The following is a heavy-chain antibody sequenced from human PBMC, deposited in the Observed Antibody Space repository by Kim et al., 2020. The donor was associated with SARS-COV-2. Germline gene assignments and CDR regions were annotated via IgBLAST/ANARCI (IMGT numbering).Heavy chain of an antibody. CDR2: IKSKTDGGTT. CDR3: TTGLSMVGGDFDY. CDR1: GFTFSNAW. D-gene: IGHD3-10*01. V-gene: IGHV3-15*01. Sequence: GGSLRLSCAASGFTFSNAWMSWVRQAPGKGLEWVGRIKSKTDGGTTDYAAPVKGRFTISRDDSKNTLYLQMNSLKTEDTAVYYCTTGLSMVGGDFDYWGQGTLVTVSS. J-gene: IGHJ4*02.